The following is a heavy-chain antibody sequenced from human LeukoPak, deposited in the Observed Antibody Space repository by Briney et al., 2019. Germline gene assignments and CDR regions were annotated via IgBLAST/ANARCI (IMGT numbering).Heavy chain of an antibody. CDR3: ARDLYTGSGFAFDI. CDR2: IYTSGST. Sequence: SQTLSLTCTVSGGSISSYYWSWIRQPAGKGLEWIGRIYTSGSTNYNPSLKSRVTMSVDTSKNQFSLKLSSVTAADTAVYYCARDLYTGSGFAFDIWGQGTMVTVSS. V-gene: IGHV4-4*07. CDR1: GGSISSYY. J-gene: IGHJ3*02. D-gene: IGHD3-22*01.